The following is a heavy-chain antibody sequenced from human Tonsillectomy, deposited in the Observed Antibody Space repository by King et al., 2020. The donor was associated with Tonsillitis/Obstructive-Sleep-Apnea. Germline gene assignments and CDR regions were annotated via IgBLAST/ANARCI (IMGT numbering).Heavy chain of an antibody. CDR3: ARTIQGWHYFDS. V-gene: IGHV3-30*04. Sequence: VQLVESGGGVVQPGRSLRLSCAASGFKFSSYAMHWVRQAPGKGLEWVAFISYDGSNKYYADSVKGRFTISRDNSKNTLFLQMNSLRVEDTAVYYCARTIQGWHYFDSWGQGTLVTVSS. CDR2: ISYDGSNK. J-gene: IGHJ4*02. D-gene: IGHD6-19*01. CDR1: GFKFSSYA.